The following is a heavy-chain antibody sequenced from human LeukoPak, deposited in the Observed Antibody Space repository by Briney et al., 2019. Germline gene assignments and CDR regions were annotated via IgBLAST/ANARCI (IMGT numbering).Heavy chain of an antibody. D-gene: IGHD3-9*01. Sequence: GGSLRLSCAASGFTFSSYEMNWVRQAPGKGLEWVSYISSSGSTIYYADSVKGRFTISRDNAKNSLYLQMNSLRAEDTAVYYCARHDYDILTGYYTGFDYWGQGTLVTVSS. V-gene: IGHV3-48*03. CDR1: GFTFSSYE. CDR2: ISSSGSTI. CDR3: ARHDYDILTGYYTGFDY. J-gene: IGHJ4*02.